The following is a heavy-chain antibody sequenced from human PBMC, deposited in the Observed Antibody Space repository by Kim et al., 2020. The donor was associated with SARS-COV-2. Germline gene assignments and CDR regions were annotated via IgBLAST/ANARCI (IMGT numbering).Heavy chain of an antibody. D-gene: IGHD4-17*01. CDR3: ARHTAYGGPDY. J-gene: IGHJ4*02. CDR2: YT. Sequence: YTSYSPSFQGHVTISVDRSIATAFLQWSSLKASDTAMYYCARHTAYGGPDYWGQGTLVTVSS. V-gene: IGHV5-10-1*01.